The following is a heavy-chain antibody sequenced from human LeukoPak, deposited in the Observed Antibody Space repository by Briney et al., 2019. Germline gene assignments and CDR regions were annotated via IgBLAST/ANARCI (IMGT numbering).Heavy chain of an antibody. CDR3: ARISLSGWANDY. CDR1: GFTFSSYW. V-gene: IGHV3-74*01. D-gene: IGHD6-19*01. CDR2: ISSDGSST. J-gene: IGHJ4*02. Sequence: PGGSLRLSCAASGFTFSSYWIHWVRQAPGKGLVWVTRISSDGSSTSYADSVKGRFTISRDNAKNTLYLQMSSLRAEDTAMYYCARISLSGWANDYWGQGTLVTVSS.